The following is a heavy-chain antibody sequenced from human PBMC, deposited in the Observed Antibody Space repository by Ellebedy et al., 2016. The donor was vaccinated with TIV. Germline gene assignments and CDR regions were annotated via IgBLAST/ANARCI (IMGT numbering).Heavy chain of an antibody. CDR2: ISSSGNTI. D-gene: IGHD3-10*01. V-gene: IGHV3-48*02. CDR1: GFTFSSYS. J-gene: IGHJ4*02. CDR3: TREFGASGVNDY. Sequence: PGGSLRLSCATSGFTFSSYSMNWVRQAPGKGLDWISYISSSGNTIYYADPVQGRITVSRDDAKNSLYLQMKRLSDEDTAVYYCTREFGASGVNDYWGQGSRVSVAS.